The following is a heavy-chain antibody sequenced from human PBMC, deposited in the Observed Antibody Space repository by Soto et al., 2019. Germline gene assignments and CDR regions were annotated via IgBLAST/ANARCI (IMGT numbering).Heavy chain of an antibody. CDR2: IYHSGST. CDR1: GGSISSSNW. V-gene: IGHV4-4*02. Sequence: TSETLSLTCAVSGGSISSSNWWSWVRQPPGKGLEWIGEIYHSGSTNYNPSLKSRVTISVDKSKNQFSLKLSSVTAADTAVYYCARGATYSGSYYTYWGQGTLVTVSS. D-gene: IGHD1-26*01. CDR3: ARGATYSGSYYTY. J-gene: IGHJ4*02.